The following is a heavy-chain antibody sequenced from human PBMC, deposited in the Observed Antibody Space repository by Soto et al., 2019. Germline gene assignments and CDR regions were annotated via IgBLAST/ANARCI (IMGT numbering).Heavy chain of an antibody. Sequence: PSETLSLTCAVSGDSIIGIYHWAWIRQSPGRGLEWIGSTYFRGSASYNPSLKSRVTISLDTSKDQLSLTLSAVTAADSAVYYCARDLRSRGWFDPWGPGILVTVSS. CDR3: ARDLRSRGWFDP. CDR2: TYFRGSA. J-gene: IGHJ5*02. V-gene: IGHV4-59*01. CDR1: GDSIIGIYH.